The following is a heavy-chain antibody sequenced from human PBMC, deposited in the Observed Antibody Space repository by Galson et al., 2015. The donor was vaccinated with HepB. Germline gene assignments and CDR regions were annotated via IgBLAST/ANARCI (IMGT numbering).Heavy chain of an antibody. CDR3: ARGTDIVVVVAPVDGMDV. Sequence: SVKVSCKASGYTFTGYYMHWVRQAPGQGLEWMGWINPNSGGTNYAQKFQGWVTMTRDTSISTAYMELSRLRSDDTAVYYCARGTDIVVVVAPVDGMDVGGQGTTVTVSS. CDR1: GYTFTGYY. V-gene: IGHV1-2*04. D-gene: IGHD2-15*01. CDR2: INPNSGGT. J-gene: IGHJ6*02.